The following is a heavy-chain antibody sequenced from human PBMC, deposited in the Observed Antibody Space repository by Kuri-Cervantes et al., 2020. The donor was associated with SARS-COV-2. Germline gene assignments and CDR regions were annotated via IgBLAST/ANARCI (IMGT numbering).Heavy chain of an antibody. CDR1: GFTFSSYA. D-gene: IGHD3-3*01. J-gene: IGHJ4*02. CDR2: ISYDGSNK. CDR3: AKDENWVTIFESSFDY. V-gene: IGHV3-30-3*01. Sequence: GGSLRLSCAASGFTFSSYAMHWVRQAPGKGLEWVAVISYDGSNKYYADSVKGRFTISRDNSKNTLYLQMNSLRAEDTAVYYCAKDENWVTIFESSFDYWGQGTLVTVSS.